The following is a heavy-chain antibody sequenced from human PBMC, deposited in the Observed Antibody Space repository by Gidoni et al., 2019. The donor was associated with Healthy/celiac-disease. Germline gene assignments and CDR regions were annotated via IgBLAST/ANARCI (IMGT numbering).Heavy chain of an antibody. CDR3: AREKYYSNYVIPYYGMDV. CDR1: GGTFSSYA. V-gene: IGHV1-69*04. CDR2: IIPILGIA. D-gene: IGHD4-4*01. J-gene: IGHJ6*02. Sequence: QVQLVQSGAEVKKPGSSVKVSCKASGGTFSSYAIRWVRQAPGQGLEWMGRIIPILGIANYAQKFQGRVTITADKSTSTAYMELSSLRSEDTAVYYCAREKYYSNYVIPYYGMDVWGQGTTVTVSS.